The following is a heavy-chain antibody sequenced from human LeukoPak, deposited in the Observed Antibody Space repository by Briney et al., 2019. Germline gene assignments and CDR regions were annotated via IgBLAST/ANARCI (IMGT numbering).Heavy chain of an antibody. CDR2: ISYDGIDS. V-gene: IGHV3-30*04. J-gene: IGHJ3*01. CDR3: ARDRYTKNYFDALDL. D-gene: IGHD3-16*02. Sequence: PGRSLRLSCAASGFNFNNYPMHWVRQVPGRGPQWVELISYDGIDSYIADSVKGRFSISRDNSKNTLFLQMNSLRPEDTAVYYCARDRYTKNYFDALDLWGQGSTVTVSS. CDR1: GFNFNNYP.